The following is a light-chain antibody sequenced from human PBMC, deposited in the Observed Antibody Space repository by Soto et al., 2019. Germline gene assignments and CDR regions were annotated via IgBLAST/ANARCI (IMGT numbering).Light chain of an antibody. V-gene: IGKV1-33*01. Sequence: DIHMTQSPSSLSASVGYRFTITCRASQSISSYLNWYQQKPGKAPKLLIYDASDLETGVPSRLSGSGSGTDFTFTINSMQPEDIATYYCQQYNSYPTFGQGTRLEIK. J-gene: IGKJ5*01. CDR2: DAS. CDR3: QQYNSYPT. CDR1: QSISSY.